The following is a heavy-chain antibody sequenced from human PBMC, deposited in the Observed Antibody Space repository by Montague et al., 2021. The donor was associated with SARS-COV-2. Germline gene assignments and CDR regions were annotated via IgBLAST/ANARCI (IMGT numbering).Heavy chain of an antibody. CDR1: GGSFRDSH. Sequence: SQTLSLTCAVYGGSFRDSHWSWLRQPPGKGLEWIGEINQSGSTKYNPSLKSRVTISVDTSKNQFSLKLSSLTAADTAVYYCARGQSGITMIVVAILGVEFYFDNWGQGTLVTVSS. J-gene: IGHJ4*02. V-gene: IGHV4-34*01. CDR2: INQSGST. D-gene: IGHD3-22*01. CDR3: ARGQSGITMIVVAILGVEFYFDN.